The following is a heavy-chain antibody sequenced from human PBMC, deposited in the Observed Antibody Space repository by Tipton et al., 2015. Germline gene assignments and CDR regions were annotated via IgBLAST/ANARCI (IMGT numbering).Heavy chain of an antibody. J-gene: IGHJ1*01. CDR2: LSYSGNT. V-gene: IGHV4-39*02. CDR3: ARDAGIVAAPSRYFHY. D-gene: IGHD2-15*01. Sequence: TLSLTCNVSGDSIGTSDDSWGWIRQSPGKGLEWIGSLSYSGNTYYNPSFQSRGTISVDKSKNQFSLKLISVTAADTGVYYCARDAGIVAAPSRYFHYWGQGTLVTVSS. CDR1: GDSIGTSDDS.